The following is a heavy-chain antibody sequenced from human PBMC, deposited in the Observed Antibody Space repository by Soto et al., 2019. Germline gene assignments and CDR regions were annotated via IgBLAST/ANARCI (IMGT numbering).Heavy chain of an antibody. CDR2: INAGNGNT. D-gene: IGHD4-17*01. V-gene: IGHV1-3*01. J-gene: IGHJ6*02. CDR1: GYTFTSYA. Sequence: QVQLVQSGAEVKKPGASVNVSCKASGYTFTSYAMHWVRQAPGQRLEWMGWINAGNGNTKYSQKFQGRVTITRDTSASTAYMELSSLRSEDTAVYYCARVLAVTTKLYYYYGMDVWGQGTTVTVSS. CDR3: ARVLAVTTKLYYYYGMDV.